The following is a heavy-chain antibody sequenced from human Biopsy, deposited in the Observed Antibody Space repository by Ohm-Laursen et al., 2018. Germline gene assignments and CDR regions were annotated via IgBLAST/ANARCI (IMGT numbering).Heavy chain of an antibody. CDR3: GRAVRNQLLTDP. CDR2: LNPVSGNS. Sequence: ASVKVSCKASGYTFTSYDITWVRQASGPGPEWIGWLNPVSGNSNFGQKFRGRVTVTSDTSISTAYMELSGLTSDDSATYYCGRAVRNQLLTDPWGQGTLVTVTS. V-gene: IGHV1-8*01. D-gene: IGHD1-7*01. CDR1: GYTFTSYD. J-gene: IGHJ5*02.